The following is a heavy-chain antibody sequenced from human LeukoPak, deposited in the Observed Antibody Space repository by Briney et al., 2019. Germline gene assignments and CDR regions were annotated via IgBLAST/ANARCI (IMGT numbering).Heavy chain of an antibody. CDR1: GFTFDDYA. CDR3: AKDFRYSSSTSCYTGGYFDY. CDR2: ISWNSGSI. D-gene: IGHD2-2*02. J-gene: IGHJ4*02. V-gene: IGHV3-9*01. Sequence: GGSLRLSCAASGFTFDDYAMHWVRQAPGKGLEWVSGISWNSGSIGYADSVKGRFTISRDNAKNSLYLQMNSLRAEDTALYYCAKDFRYSSSTSCYTGGYFDYWGQGTLVTVSS.